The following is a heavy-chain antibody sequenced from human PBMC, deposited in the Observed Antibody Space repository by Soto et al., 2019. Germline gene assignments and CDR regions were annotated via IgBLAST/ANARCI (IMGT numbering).Heavy chain of an antibody. CDR3: AKDDSNRWYNYYAMDV. J-gene: IGHJ6*02. V-gene: IGHV3-30*18. D-gene: IGHD3-22*01. CDR2: ISHDGSNK. CDR1: GFTFYKYG. Sequence: QVQLVESGGGVVQPGRSLRLSCAASGFTFYKYGMHWVRQAPGKGLEWVALISHDGSNKYYVDSVKGRFTIARDNSKNTVFLQMNSLRPEDTALYFCAKDDSNRWYNYYAMDVWGQGTTVTVSS.